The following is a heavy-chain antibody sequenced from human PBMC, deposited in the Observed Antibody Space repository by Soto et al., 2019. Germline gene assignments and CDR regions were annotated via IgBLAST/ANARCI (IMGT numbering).Heavy chain of an antibody. J-gene: IGHJ6*02. D-gene: IGHD4-17*01. CDR2: IKHCAST. V-gene: IGHV4-34*01. CDR3: ARGYGDYYYYYGMDV. Sequence: QVQLQQWGAGLLKPSETLSLTCAAYGVSLSGYYWSWIRQPPGKGLEWIGQIKHCASTNYNPSLKIRVTLSVDPSKNQFSLKLSSVNAADTGVYYCARGYGDYYYYYGMDVWGQGTTVTVSS. CDR1: GVSLSGYY.